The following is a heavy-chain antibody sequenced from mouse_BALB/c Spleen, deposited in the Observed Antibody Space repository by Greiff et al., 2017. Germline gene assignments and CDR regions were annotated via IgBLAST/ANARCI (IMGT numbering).Heavy chain of an antibody. CDR2: INPSTGYT. Sequence: VKLMESGAELAKPGASVKMSCKASGYTFTSYWMHWVKQRPGQGLEWIGYINPSTGYTEYNQKFKDKATLTADKSSSTAYMQLSSLTSEDSAVYYCARQLGLRAMDYWGQGTSVTVSS. CDR3: ARQLGLRAMDY. J-gene: IGHJ4*01. CDR1: GYTFTSYW. D-gene: IGHD3-1*01. V-gene: IGHV1-7*01.